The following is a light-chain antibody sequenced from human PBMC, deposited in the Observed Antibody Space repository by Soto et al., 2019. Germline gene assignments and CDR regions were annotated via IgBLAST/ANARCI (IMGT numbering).Light chain of an antibody. J-gene: IGKJ5*01. CDR3: QQYNTWPPIT. Sequence: EIVLKQSPATLSLSPGERATLSCRASQSVSNYLAWYQQKPGQAPRLLIYGASTRATGLPARFSGSGSGTDFTLTISSLQSEDFAVYYCQQYNTWPPITFGQGTRLEIK. CDR2: GAS. CDR1: QSVSNY. V-gene: IGKV3-15*01.